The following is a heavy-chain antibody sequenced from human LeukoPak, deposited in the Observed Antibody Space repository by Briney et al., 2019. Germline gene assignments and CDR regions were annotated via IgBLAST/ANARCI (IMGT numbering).Heavy chain of an antibody. V-gene: IGHV3-53*04. CDR3: ASDSGSYSGAFDI. CDR2: IYSGGST. J-gene: IGHJ3*02. Sequence: QPGGSLRLSCAASGFTVSSNYMSWVRQAPGKGLEWVSVIYSGGSTYYADSVKGRFTISRHNSKNTLYLQMNSLRAEDTAVYYCASDSGSYSGAFDIWGQGTMVTVSS. D-gene: IGHD1-26*01. CDR1: GFTVSSNY.